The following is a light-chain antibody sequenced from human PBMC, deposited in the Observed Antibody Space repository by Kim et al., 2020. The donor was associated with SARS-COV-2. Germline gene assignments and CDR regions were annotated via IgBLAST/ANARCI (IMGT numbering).Light chain of an antibody. V-gene: IGLV4-69*01. CDR1: SGHSTYA. CDR3: QTWTTGIRV. J-gene: IGLJ3*02. CDR2: VNNDGSH. Sequence: QPVLTQSPSASASLGASVKLTCTLSSGHSTYAIAWHQQQPDKGPRFLMRVNNDGSHTKGDGIPDRFSGSSSGAERYLTISTLQSEDEADYYCQTWTTGIRVFGGGTKVTVL.